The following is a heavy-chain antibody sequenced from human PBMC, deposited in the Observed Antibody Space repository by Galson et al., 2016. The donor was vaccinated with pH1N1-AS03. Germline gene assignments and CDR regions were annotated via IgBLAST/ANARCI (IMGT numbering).Heavy chain of an antibody. CDR1: GYTFTRNY. D-gene: IGHD5-18*01. Sequence: SVKVSCKASGYTFTRNYMHWVRQAPGQGLEWMGIINPSGGSTSYAQQFQGRVTMTRDTSTSTVCMELSSRRSEDTAVYYCARGHDGSYGLTRLGYYFVYWGQGTLVNVSS. CDR3: ARGHDGSYGLTRLGYYFVY. CDR2: INPSGGST. V-gene: IGHV1-46*03. J-gene: IGHJ4*02.